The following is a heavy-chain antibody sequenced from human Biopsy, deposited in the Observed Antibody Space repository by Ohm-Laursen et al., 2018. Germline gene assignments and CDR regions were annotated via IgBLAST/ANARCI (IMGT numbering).Heavy chain of an antibody. CDR2: IYSSGGS. CDR1: GGSTNDYF. Sequence: SDTLSLTCGVSGGSTNDYFWSWIRQPAGETLEWIGRIYSSGGSSYNPSLKSRISMSMDTSNNQFSLTLTSVTAADTAVYYRARTPGKAVAGRFLDLWGRGTLVTVSS. CDR3: ARTPGKAVAGRFLDL. J-gene: IGHJ2*01. D-gene: IGHD6-19*01. V-gene: IGHV4-4*07.